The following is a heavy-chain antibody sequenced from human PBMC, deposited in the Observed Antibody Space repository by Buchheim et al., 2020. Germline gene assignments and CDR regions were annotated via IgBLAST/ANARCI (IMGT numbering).Heavy chain of an antibody. J-gene: IGHJ6*02. D-gene: IGHD2-21*02. CDR1: GFTFSSYS. V-gene: IGHV3-48*01. CDR3: ARGQVGTGPYYYYGMDV. Sequence: EVQLVESGGGLVQPGGSLRLSCAASGFTFSSYSMNWVRQAPGKGLEWVSYISSSSSTIYYADPVKGRFTISSDNAKNSPYLQMNSLRAEDTAVYYCARGQVGTGPYYYYGMDVWGQGTT. CDR2: ISSSSSTI.